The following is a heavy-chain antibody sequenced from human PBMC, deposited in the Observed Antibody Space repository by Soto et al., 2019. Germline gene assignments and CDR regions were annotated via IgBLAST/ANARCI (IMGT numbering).Heavy chain of an antibody. V-gene: IGHV1-69*13. CDR2: IIPIFGTA. D-gene: IGHD2-2*01. CDR1: GGTFSSYA. CDR3: ARERDIVLVPAASTDVFDI. J-gene: IGHJ3*02. Sequence: SVKVSCKASGGTFSSYAISWVRQAPGQGLEWMGGIIPIFGTANYAQKFQGRVTITADESTSTAYMELSSLRSEDTAVYYCARERDIVLVPAASTDVFDIWGQGTMVIVSS.